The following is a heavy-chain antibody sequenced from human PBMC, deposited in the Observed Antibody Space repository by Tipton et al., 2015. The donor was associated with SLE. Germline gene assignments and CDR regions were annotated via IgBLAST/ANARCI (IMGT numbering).Heavy chain of an antibody. Sequence: TLSLTCTVSGGSITNYHWNWIRQSPGKGLEWIGYINYSGSTKYNPSLKSRVTISLDSSKNQFSLKLSSVTAADTAAYYCARGVFLLQWFRDPQGSAFDIWGQGTMVTASS. CDR1: GGSITNYH. CDR3: ARGVFLLQWFRDPQGSAFDI. D-gene: IGHD3-10*01. J-gene: IGHJ3*02. V-gene: IGHV4-59*01. CDR2: INYSGST.